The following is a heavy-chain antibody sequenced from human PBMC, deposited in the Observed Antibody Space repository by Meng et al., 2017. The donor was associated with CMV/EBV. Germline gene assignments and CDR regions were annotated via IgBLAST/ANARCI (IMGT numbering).Heavy chain of an antibody. CDR1: GYIFTSYG. J-gene: IGHJ6*02. CDR3: ARLPHSSSGYYYYGMDV. CDR2: ISAYNGNT. Sequence: ASVKVSCQASGYIFTSYGISWVRQAPGQGLEWMGWISAYNGNTNYAQKLQGRGTMTTDTSTSTDYMELRRLRSDDTAVYYCARLPHSSSGYYYYGMDVWGQGTTVTVSS. D-gene: IGHD6-13*01. V-gene: IGHV1-18*01.